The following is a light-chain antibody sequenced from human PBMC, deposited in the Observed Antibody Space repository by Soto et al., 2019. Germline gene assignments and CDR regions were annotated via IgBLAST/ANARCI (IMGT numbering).Light chain of an antibody. Sequence: QSALTQPASVSGSPGQSITISCTGTSSDIGGYNSVSWYQQHPRKAPKLMIYEVTNRPSGISHRFSGSKSGNTASLTISGLQAEDEADYYCSSYTRGNTYVFGTGTKLTVL. J-gene: IGLJ1*01. CDR1: SSDIGGYNS. CDR2: EVT. CDR3: SSYTRGNTYV. V-gene: IGLV2-14*01.